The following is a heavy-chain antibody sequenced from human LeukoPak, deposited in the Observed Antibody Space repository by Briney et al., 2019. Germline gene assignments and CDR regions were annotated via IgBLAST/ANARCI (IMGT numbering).Heavy chain of an antibody. V-gene: IGHV3-74*01. D-gene: IGHD1-26*01. J-gene: IGHJ3*02. CDR1: GFTFSSYR. CDR2: INSDGSST. CDR3: ARAGRAVGDAFDI. Sequence: GGSLRLSCAASGFTFSSYRMHWVRQAPGKGLVWVSRINSDGSSTSYADSVKGRFTISRDNAKNTLYLQMNSLRAEDTAVYYCARAGRAVGDAFDIWGQGTMVTVSS.